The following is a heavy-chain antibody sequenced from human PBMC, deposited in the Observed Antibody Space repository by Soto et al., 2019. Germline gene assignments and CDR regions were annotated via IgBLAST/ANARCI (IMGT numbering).Heavy chain of an antibody. V-gene: IGHV3-11*01. CDR1: GFTFSDYY. CDR3: ARVITRTTLYYYYYMDV. J-gene: IGHJ6*03. Sequence: GGSLRLSCAASGFTFSDYYMSWIRQAPGKGLEWVSYISSSGSTIYYADSVKGRFTISRDNAKNSLYLQMNSLRDEDTAVYYYARVITRTTLYYYYYMDVWGKGTTVTVSS. D-gene: IGHD1-20*01. CDR2: ISSSGSTI.